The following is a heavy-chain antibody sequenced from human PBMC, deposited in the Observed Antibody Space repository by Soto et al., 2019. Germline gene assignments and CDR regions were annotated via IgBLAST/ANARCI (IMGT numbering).Heavy chain of an antibody. CDR2: MNPNSGNT. CDR1: GYTFTSYD. Sequence: ASVKVSCKASGYTFTSYDINWVRQATGQGLEWMGWMNPNSGNTGYAQKFQGRVTMTRNTSISTAYMELSSLRSEDTAVYYCARGRSYSGYDYWVFDYWGQGTLVNVS. J-gene: IGHJ4*02. CDR3: ARGRSYSGYDYWVFDY. D-gene: IGHD5-12*01. V-gene: IGHV1-8*01.